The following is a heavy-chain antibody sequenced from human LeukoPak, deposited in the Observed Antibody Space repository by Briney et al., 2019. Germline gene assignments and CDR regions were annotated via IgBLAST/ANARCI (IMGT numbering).Heavy chain of an antibody. V-gene: IGHV1-18*01. Sequence: ASVKVSCKASGYTFTSYGISWVRQAPGQGLEWVGWISAYNGNTNYAQKLQGRVTMTTDTSTSTAYMELRSLRSDDTAVYYCARDRLGYSSTWVWDYYYYMDVWGKGTTVTVSS. J-gene: IGHJ6*03. CDR3: ARDRLGYSSTWVWDYYYYMDV. CDR2: ISAYNGNT. CDR1: GYTFTSYG. D-gene: IGHD6-13*01.